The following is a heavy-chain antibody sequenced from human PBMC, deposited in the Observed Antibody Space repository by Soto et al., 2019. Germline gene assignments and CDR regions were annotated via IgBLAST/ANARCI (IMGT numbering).Heavy chain of an antibody. CDR3: ARVNYGNYYYYDGMDV. CDR2: IYYSGST. CDR1: GGSISNYY. D-gene: IGHD4-17*01. J-gene: IGHJ6*02. Sequence: QVQLQESGPGLVKPSETLSLTCTVSGGSISNYYWSWIRQPPGKGLEWIGYIYYSGSTNYNPSLKSRVTISVDTSKNQFSLKLNSVTAADTAVYYCARVNYGNYYYYDGMDVWGQGTTVTVSS. V-gene: IGHV4-59*01.